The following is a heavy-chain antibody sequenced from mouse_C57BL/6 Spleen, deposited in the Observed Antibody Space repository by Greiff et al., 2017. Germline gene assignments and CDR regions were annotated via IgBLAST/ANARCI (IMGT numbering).Heavy chain of an antibody. V-gene: IGHV1-22*01. D-gene: IGHD2-3*01. J-gene: IGHJ4*01. CDR2: INPNNGGT. CDR3: ASLYDGYSYAMDY. CDR1: GYTFTDYN. Sequence: EVQVVESGPELVKPGASVKMSCKASGYTFTDYNMHWVKQSHGKSLEWIGYINPNNGGTSYNQKFKGKATLTVNKSSSTAYMELRSLTSEDSAVYYCASLYDGYSYAMDYWGQGTSVTVSS.